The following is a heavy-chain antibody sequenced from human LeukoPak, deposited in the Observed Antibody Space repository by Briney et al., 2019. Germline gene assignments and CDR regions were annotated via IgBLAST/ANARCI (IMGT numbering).Heavy chain of an antibody. CDR1: GFTFSSYG. V-gene: IGHV3-30*18. Sequence: LGGSLRLSCAASGFTFSSYGMHWVRQAPGKGLEWVAVISYEGSNKYYADSVKGRFTISRDDSKNTLYLQMNSLRAEDTAVYYCAKELLRYFDPAPFDYWGQGTLVTVSS. D-gene: IGHD3-9*01. J-gene: IGHJ4*02. CDR2: ISYEGSNK. CDR3: AKELLRYFDPAPFDY.